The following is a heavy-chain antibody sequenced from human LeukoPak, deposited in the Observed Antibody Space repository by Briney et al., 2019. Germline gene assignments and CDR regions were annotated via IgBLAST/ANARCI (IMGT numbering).Heavy chain of an antibody. CDR2: ISAYNGNT. J-gene: IGHJ4*02. CDR1: GYIFTNYG. D-gene: IGHD6-19*01. Sequence: ASVKVSWKASGYIFTNYGTSWVRQAPGQGLEWMGWISAYNGNTNYAQKLQGRVTMTTDTSTSTAYMELRSLRSDDTAVYYCARDRERQWLNYWGQGTLVTVSS. CDR3: ARDRERQWLNY. V-gene: IGHV1-18*01.